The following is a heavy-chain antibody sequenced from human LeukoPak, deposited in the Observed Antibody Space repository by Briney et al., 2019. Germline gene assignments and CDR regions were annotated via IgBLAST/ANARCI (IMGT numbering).Heavy chain of an antibody. CDR2: ISGSGDRT. Sequence: GGSLRLSCAASGFTFNNYAMNWVRQAPGKGLEWVSAISGSGDRTYYADSVKGRFTISRDKSKNTLYLQMDSLRAEDTAVYYCAKGGLSRAGLDFWGQGTLVTVSS. D-gene: IGHD5/OR15-5a*01. V-gene: IGHV3-23*01. J-gene: IGHJ4*02. CDR3: AKGGLSRAGLDF. CDR1: GFTFNNYA.